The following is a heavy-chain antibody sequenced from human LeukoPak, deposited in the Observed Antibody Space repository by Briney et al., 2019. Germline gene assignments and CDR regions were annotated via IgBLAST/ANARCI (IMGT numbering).Heavy chain of an antibody. CDR3: SRENWDSSGYALDY. CDR1: GLTFGYYT. Sequence: GGSLRLSCTASGLTFGYYTMSWFRQTPGKGLEWVGFIRSKGYGETTEYAASVKGRFTISRDDSKINAYLQMNSLKTEDAAVYYCSRENWDSSGYALDYWGQGTLVTVSS. V-gene: IGHV3-49*03. CDR2: IRSKGYGETT. J-gene: IGHJ4*01. D-gene: IGHD3-22*01.